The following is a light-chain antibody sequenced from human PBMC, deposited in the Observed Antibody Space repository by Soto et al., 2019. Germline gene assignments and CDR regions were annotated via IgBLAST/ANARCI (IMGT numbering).Light chain of an antibody. Sequence: DIQMTQSPSSLSASVGDRVTITCRASQSISSYLNWYQQKPGKAPKILIYAESSLQSGVTSRFSGSGSGTDVTLTISSLQPEYFATYYCQQSYSTPITFGEGKRLEIK. CDR2: AES. J-gene: IGKJ5*01. CDR1: QSISSY. CDR3: QQSYSTPIT. V-gene: IGKV1-39*01.